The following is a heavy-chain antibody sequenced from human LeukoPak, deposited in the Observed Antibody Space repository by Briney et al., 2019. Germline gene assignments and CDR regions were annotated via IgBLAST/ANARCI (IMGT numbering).Heavy chain of an antibody. CDR1: GFSFSSYE. CDR3: ATGRVDYGDYGVVKH. Sequence: GGSLRLSCAASGFSFSSYEINWVRQAPGKGLEWVAVISYDGINEYYVDSVKGRFTISRDNSKNSLYLQMESLTIEDTAVYYCATGRVDYGDYGVVKHWGQGTLVTVSS. V-gene: IGHV3-30*03. D-gene: IGHD4-17*01. CDR2: ISYDGINE. J-gene: IGHJ1*01.